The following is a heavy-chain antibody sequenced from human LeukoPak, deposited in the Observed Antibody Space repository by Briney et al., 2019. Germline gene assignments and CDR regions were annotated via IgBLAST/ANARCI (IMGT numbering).Heavy chain of an antibody. CDR2: ISSSSSYI. Sequence: GGSLRLSCAACGFTFSSYSMNWVRQAPGKGLEWVSSISSSSSYIYYADSVKGRFIISRDNAKNSLYLQMNSLRAEDTAVYYCARVDGYSYDAFDIWGQGTMVTVSS. CDR3: ARVDGYSYDAFDI. V-gene: IGHV3-21*01. D-gene: IGHD5-18*01. J-gene: IGHJ3*02. CDR1: GFTFSSYS.